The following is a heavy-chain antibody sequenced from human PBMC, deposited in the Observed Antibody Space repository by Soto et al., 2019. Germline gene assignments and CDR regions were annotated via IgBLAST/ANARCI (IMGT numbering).Heavy chain of an antibody. V-gene: IGHV3-30*03. CDR1: GFTFSSYG. D-gene: IGHD6-13*01. CDR3: GAGQYFSDY. CDR2: ISYDGSDK. Sequence: QVQLVESGGGVVQPGRSLRLSCAASGFTFSSYGMHWVRQAPGKGLEWVALISYDGSDKYYADSVKGRFTISRDNSETTLYLQMNSWSVEDAALYYCGAGQYFSDYWGQGTLVTVSS. J-gene: IGHJ4*02.